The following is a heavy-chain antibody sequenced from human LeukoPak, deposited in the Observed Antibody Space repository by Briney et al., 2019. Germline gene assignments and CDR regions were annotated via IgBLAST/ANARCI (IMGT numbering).Heavy chain of an antibody. J-gene: IGHJ4*02. CDR3: AKGPYRIVVVPAAMSYSSGWYFDY. V-gene: IGHV3-23*01. CDR2: ISGSGGST. CDR1: GFTFSSYA. D-gene: IGHD2-2*01. Sequence: GGSLRLSCAASGFTFSSYAMSWVRQAPGKGLEWVSAISGSGGSTYYADSVKGRFTISRDNYKNTLYLQMNSLRAEDTAVYYCAKGPYRIVVVPAAMSYSSGWYFDYWGQGTLVTVSS.